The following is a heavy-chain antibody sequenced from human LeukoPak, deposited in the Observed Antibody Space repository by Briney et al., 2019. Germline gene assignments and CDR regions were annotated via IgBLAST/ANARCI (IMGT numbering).Heavy chain of an antibody. J-gene: IGHJ3*02. D-gene: IGHD6-19*01. CDR2: ISSSSNI. V-gene: IGHV3-21*01. CDR1: GFTLSSYS. Sequence: GGSLRLSCAASGFTLSSYSMNRVRQAPGKGLEWVSSISSSSNIYYADSVKGRFTISRDNAKNSLYLQMNSLRAEDTAVYYCARALGWYYAFDIWGQGTKVTVSS. CDR3: ARALGWYYAFDI.